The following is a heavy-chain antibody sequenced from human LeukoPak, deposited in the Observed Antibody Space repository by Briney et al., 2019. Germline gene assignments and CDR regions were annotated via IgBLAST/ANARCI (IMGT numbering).Heavy chain of an antibody. CDR2: IRYDGSNE. CDR1: GFTFSSYG. CDR3: ARDGAYCSGGSCYSELGYYYYMDV. Sequence: GGSLRLSCAASGFTFSSYGMHWVRQAPGKGLEWVSFIRYDGSNEYYADSVKGRFTISRDNSKNTLYLQMNSLRAEDTAVYYCARDGAYCSGGSCYSELGYYYYMDVWGKGTTVTVSS. J-gene: IGHJ6*03. V-gene: IGHV3-30*02. D-gene: IGHD2-15*01.